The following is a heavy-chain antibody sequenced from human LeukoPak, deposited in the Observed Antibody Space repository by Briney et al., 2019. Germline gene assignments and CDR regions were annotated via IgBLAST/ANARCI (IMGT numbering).Heavy chain of an antibody. D-gene: IGHD2-21*01. CDR3: VRASSEVGGYCPEYFRH. CDR2: IKSDGKT. J-gene: IGHJ1*01. CDR1: GFTFSRYW. V-gene: IGHV3-74*01. Sequence: GGSLRLSCEASGFTFSRYWMHWVRHAPGKGLGWVSRIKSDGKTNYADSVRGRFTLTRDNARHTVYLQMASLRAEDTGVYYCVRASSEVGGYCPEYFRHWGQGTLVTVSS.